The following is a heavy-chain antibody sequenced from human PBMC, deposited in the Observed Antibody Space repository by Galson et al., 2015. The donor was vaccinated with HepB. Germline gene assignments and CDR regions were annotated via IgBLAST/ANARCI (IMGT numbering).Heavy chain of an antibody. Sequence: ETLSLTCTVSGGSISSSSYYWGWIRQPPGKGLEWIGSIYYSGSTYYNPSLKSRVTISVDTSKNQFSLKLSSVTAADTAVYYCASVPAYCGGDCYSDPIGGAWGQGTLVTVSS. J-gene: IGHJ5*02. V-gene: IGHV4-39*01. D-gene: IGHD2-21*02. CDR1: GGSISSSSYY. CDR3: ASVPAYCGGDCYSDPIGGA. CDR2: IYYSGST.